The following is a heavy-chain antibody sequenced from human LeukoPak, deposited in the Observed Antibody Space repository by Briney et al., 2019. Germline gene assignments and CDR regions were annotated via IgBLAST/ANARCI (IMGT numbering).Heavy chain of an antibody. CDR1: GYTFTGYA. Sequence: ASVKVSCKASGYTFTGYAMNWVRQAPGQGLEWMGWINTDTGNPTYAQGFTGRFVFSLDTSVSTAYLQISSLKAEDAAVYYCARVDSPSGYDGRGTQAQYWGQGTLVTVSS. J-gene: IGHJ4*02. V-gene: IGHV7-4-1*02. CDR2: INTDTGNP. CDR3: ARVDSPSGYDGRGTQAQY. D-gene: IGHD5-12*01.